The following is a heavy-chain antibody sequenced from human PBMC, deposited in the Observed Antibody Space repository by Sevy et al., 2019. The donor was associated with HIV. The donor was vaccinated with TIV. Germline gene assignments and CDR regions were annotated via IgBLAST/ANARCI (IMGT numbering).Heavy chain of an antibody. V-gene: IGHV3-11*06. CDR2: ISSGNTYT. J-gene: IGHJ4*02. D-gene: IGHD2-21*01. CDR3: ARLRVIASAPYYFDY. Sequence: GGSLRLSCAASGLIFSDYYMGWVRQAPGKGLEWVADISSGNTYTNYADSVKVRFTISRDNAKKSLYLQMNTLRAEDTAVDYCARLRVIASAPYYFDYWGQGALVTVSS. CDR1: GLIFSDYY.